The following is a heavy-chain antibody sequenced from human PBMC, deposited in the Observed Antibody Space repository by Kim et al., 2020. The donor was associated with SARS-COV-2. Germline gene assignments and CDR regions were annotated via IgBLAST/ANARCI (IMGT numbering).Heavy chain of an antibody. V-gene: IGHV3-48*02. CDR1: EFTFSSYS. D-gene: IGHD5-18*01. CDR2: IISSGSTT. CDR3: ARDRGGYTSHPFDY. Sequence: GGSLRLSCVASEFTFSSYSMNWVRQAPGKGLEWVSYIISSGSTTYYADSVKGRFTISRDNAKNSLYPQMNSLRDEDTAVYYCARDRGGYTSHPFDYWGQGTLVTVSS. J-gene: IGHJ4*02.